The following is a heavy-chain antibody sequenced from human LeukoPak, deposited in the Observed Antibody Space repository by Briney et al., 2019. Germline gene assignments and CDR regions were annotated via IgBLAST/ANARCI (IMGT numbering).Heavy chain of an antibody. Sequence: PSETLSLTCAVHGGSFSGYYWSWIRQPPGKGLEWIGEINHSGSTNYNPSLKSRVTISVDTSKNQFSLKLSSVTAADTAVYYCARGLRWLRLGPDAFDIWGQGTMVTVSS. CDR3: ARGLRWLRLGPDAFDI. D-gene: IGHD5-12*01. J-gene: IGHJ3*02. V-gene: IGHV4-34*01. CDR1: GGSFSGYY. CDR2: INHSGST.